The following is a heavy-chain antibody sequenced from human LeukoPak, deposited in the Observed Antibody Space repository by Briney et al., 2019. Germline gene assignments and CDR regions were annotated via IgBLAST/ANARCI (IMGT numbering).Heavy chain of an antibody. J-gene: IGHJ4*02. Sequence: SETLSLTCTVSGGSISSSSYYWGWIRQPPGKGLEWIGSIYYSGSTYYNPSLKSRVTISVDTSKNQFSLKLSSVTAADTAVYYCARQDEGGVYSGDYFDYGGQGPLVTVPS. V-gene: IGHV4-39*01. CDR2: IYYSGST. CDR3: ARQDEGGVYSGDYFDY. D-gene: IGHD3-16*01. CDR1: GGSISSSSYY.